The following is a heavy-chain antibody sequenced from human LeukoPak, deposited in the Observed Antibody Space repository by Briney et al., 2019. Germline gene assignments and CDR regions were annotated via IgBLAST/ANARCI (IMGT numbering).Heavy chain of an antibody. Sequence: GESQKISCEGSGYSFPSYWVAWVRQMPGKGLEWMGIIYPGDPDTRYSPSFQGQVTISAAKSFSTAYLQWSNLKASDTAMYYCARSSTFYDSSGYTLPFDYWGQGTLVTVSS. CDR1: GYSFPSYW. J-gene: IGHJ4*02. D-gene: IGHD3-22*01. V-gene: IGHV5-51*01. CDR2: IYPGDPDT. CDR3: ARSSTFYDSSGYTLPFDY.